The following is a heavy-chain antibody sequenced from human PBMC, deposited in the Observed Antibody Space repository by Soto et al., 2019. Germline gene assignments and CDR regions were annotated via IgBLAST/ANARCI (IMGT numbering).Heavy chain of an antibody. D-gene: IGHD3-22*01. Sequence: SETLSLTCTVSGGSIRTYYWSWIRQPPGKGLEWIGYIYYSGSTNYNPSLKSRVTISVDTSKNQFSLKLRSVTAADTAVYYCASDSSGYFYTPDSWGQGTLVTVSS. CDR3: ASDSSGYFYTPDS. CDR1: GGSIRTYY. J-gene: IGHJ4*02. V-gene: IGHV4-59*12. CDR2: IYYSGST.